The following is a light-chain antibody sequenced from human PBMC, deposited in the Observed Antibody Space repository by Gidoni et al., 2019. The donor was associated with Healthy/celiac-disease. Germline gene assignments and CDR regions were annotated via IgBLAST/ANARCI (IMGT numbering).Light chain of an antibody. CDR2: WAS. J-gene: IGKJ4*01. CDR3: QQYYSTPLT. V-gene: IGKV4-1*01. CDR1: QSVLYSSNNKNY. Sequence: DIVMTQSPDSLAVSLGEGATINCKSSQSVLYSSNNKNYLAWYQQKPGQPPKLLIYWASTRESGVPDRFSGSGSGTDFTLTISSLQAEDVAVYYCQQYYSTPLTFXGXTKVXIK.